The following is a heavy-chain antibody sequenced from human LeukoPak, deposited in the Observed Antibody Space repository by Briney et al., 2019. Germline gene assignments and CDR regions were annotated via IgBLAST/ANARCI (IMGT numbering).Heavy chain of an antibody. CDR2: IYTSGST. V-gene: IGHV4-4*07. D-gene: IGHD2-2*01. CDR1: GGSISSYY. CDR3: ARERIGYCSSTSCSDYYYYYMDV. J-gene: IGHJ6*03. Sequence: SETLSLTCTVSGGSISSYYWSWIRQPAGKGLEWIGRIYTSGSTNYNPSLKSRVTMLVDTSRNQFSLKLSSVTAADTAVYYCARERIGYCSSTSCSDYYYYYMDVWAKGPRSPSP.